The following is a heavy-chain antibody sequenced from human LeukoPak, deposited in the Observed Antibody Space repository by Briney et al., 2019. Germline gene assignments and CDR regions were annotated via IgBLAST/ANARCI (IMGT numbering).Heavy chain of an antibody. V-gene: IGHV7-4-1*02. J-gene: IGHJ4*02. CDR2: INTNTGNP. CDR1: GGTFSSYA. CDR3: AREVGIAVEGFDY. Sequence: GASVKVSCKASGGTFSSYAISWVRQAPGQGLEWMGWINTNTGNPTYAQGFTGRFVFSLDTSVSTAYLQISSLKAEDTAVYYCAREVGIAVEGFDYWGQGTLVTVSS. D-gene: IGHD6-19*01.